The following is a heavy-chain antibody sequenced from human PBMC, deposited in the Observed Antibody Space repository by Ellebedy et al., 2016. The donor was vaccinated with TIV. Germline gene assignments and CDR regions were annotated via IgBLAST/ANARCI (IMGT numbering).Heavy chain of an antibody. CDR2: IIPIFGTA. Sequence: SVKVSXKASRGTFSSYAISWVRQAPGQGLEWMGGIIPIFGTANYAQKFQGRVTITADESTSTAYMELSSLRSEDTAVYYCATEYSIWYSSSWYAYWGQGTLVTVSS. D-gene: IGHD6-13*01. CDR1: RGTFSSYA. J-gene: IGHJ4*02. CDR3: ATEYSIWYSSSWYAY. V-gene: IGHV1-69*13.